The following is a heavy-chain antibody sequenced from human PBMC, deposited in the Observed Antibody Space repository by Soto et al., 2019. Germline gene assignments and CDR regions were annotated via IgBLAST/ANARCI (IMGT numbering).Heavy chain of an antibody. CDR1: GVSISSYY. Sequence: SEALSLTRTVSGVSISSYYWSWIRQPPGEGLEWIGYIYFSGNTNYNPSLKSRVTISMDTSKSQFSLKLRSVTAADTAVYYCARYTVTASDASVFLGFWGRGTLVSVSS. CDR3: ARYTVTASDASVFLGF. J-gene: IGHJ4*02. V-gene: IGHV4-59*01. D-gene: IGHD2-21*02. CDR2: IYFSGNT.